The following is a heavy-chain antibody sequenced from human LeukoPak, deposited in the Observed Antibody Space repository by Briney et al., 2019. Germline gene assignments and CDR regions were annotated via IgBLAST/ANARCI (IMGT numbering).Heavy chain of an antibody. Sequence: ASVKVSCKASGFTFTTYGFSWVRQAPGQGLEWVGWISAHSGKTDSAQRFQGRVTMTTDTPTSTAYMELASLRSDDTAEYYCARVGSSGLWGEFNYWGQGTRVTVSS. CDR1: GFTFTTYG. CDR2: ISAHSGKT. V-gene: IGHV1-18*01. J-gene: IGHJ4*02. D-gene: IGHD6-6*01. CDR3: ARVGSSGLWGEFNY.